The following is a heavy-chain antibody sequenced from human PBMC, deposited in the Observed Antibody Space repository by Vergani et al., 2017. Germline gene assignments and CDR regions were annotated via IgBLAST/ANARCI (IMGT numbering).Heavy chain of an antibody. CDR3: ARDPGDDPDGGSVAFDI. D-gene: IGHD3-16*01. V-gene: IGHV1-2*02. Sequence: VQLVQSGAEVKKPGASVKVSCKAPGYTFTGYYMHGVRQAPGQGLEWMGWINPNSGGTNYAQKFQGRVTMTRDTSISTAYMELNGLRTEDQAVYYCARDPGDDPDGGSVAFDIWGQGTMVTVSS. CDR2: INPNSGGT. CDR1: GYTFTGYY. J-gene: IGHJ3*02.